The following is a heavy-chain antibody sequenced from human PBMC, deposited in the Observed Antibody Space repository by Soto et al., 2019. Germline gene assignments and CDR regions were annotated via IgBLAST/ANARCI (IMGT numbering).Heavy chain of an antibody. CDR1: CGSISSGDYY. D-gene: IGHD5-12*01. J-gene: IGHJ4*02. Sequence: SEALSLTCTVPCGSISSGDYYWSWIRQPPGKGLEWIGYIYYSGSTYYNPSLKSRVTISVDTSKNQSSLKLSSVTAADTAVYYCARVKDKWLRFYFDYWGQGTLVTVSS. V-gene: IGHV4-30-4*01. CDR3: ARVKDKWLRFYFDY. CDR2: IYYSGST.